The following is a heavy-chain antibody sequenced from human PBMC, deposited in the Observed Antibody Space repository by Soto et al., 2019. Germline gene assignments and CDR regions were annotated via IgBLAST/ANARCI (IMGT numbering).Heavy chain of an antibody. Sequence: QVQLVESGGGVVQPGRSLRLSCAASGFTFSSFSLHWVRQAPGKGLEWLALISYDGSNKYNADSVKGRFTISRDNSNNTLYLQLSGRRPADTAVYYCARTTAVAGTPQFDYWGQGTLVTVSS. J-gene: IGHJ4*02. CDR1: GFTFSSFS. CDR3: ARTTAVAGTPQFDY. CDR2: ISYDGSNK. D-gene: IGHD6-19*01. V-gene: IGHV3-30-3*01.